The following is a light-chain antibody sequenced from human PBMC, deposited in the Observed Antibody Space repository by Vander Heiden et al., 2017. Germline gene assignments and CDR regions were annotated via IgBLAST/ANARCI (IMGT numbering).Light chain of an antibody. Sequence: QSVLTQPPSASGTPGQRVTISCSGSSSNIGSNLVYWYQQVPGTAPKLLIYSDNPRPAGVPDRFSVSKSGTSASLAISGLRSEDEADYYCAAWDDSLSGPVFGGGTKLTVL. CDR1: SSNIGSNL. CDR2: SDN. CDR3: AAWDDSLSGPV. J-gene: IGLJ3*02. V-gene: IGLV1-47*02.